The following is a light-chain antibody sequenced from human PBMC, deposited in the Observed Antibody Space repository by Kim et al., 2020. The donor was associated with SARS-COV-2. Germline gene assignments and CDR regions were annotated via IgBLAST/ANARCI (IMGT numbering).Light chain of an antibody. V-gene: IGLV3-25*03. J-gene: IGLJ3*02. CDR2: NDS. CDR1: ALAKQY. Sequence: PGQTARITCSGVALAKQYAFWFQQKPGQAPVLVIYNDSDRPSGIHERFSGSSSGTTVTLTISGVQAEDEADYYCQSADSIGTYWVFGGGTKVTVL. CDR3: QSADSIGTYWV.